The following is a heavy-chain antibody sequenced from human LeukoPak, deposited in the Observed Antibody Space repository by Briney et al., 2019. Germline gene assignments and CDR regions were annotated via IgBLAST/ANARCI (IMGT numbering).Heavy chain of an antibody. CDR1: GFTVSSNY. V-gene: IGHV3-66*01. CDR3: ARAPSYRYAMDV. Sequence: GGSLRLSCAASGFTVSSNYMSWVRQAPGKGLEWVSAIYSGADSYYADSVKGRFTISRDISKNTLYLQMNSLRVEDTAVYYCARAPSYRYAMDVWGQGTTVTASS. J-gene: IGHJ6*02. D-gene: IGHD1-26*01. CDR2: IYSGADS.